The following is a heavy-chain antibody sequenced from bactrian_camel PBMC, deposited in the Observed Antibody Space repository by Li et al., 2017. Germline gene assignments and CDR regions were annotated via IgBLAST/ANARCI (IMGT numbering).Heavy chain of an antibody. V-gene: IGHV3S1*01. CDR3: AVGLTDCVDLRPDLSY. CDR1: GFSIRTYC. CDR2: FDIDGSIT. D-gene: IGHD1*01. J-gene: IGHJ4*01. Sequence: HVQLVESGGGSVQAGGSLTLSCSASGFSIRTYCMAWFRQAPGKEREGVASFDIDGSITYPDSVKGRFTISKDNSKNTLFLQMNKLKPEDTAMYYCAVGLTDCVDLRPDLSYWGQGTQVTVS.